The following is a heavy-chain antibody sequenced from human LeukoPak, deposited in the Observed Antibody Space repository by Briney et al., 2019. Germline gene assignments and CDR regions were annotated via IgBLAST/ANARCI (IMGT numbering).Heavy chain of an antibody. CDR2: IYYSGST. CDR3: AKGDYGSGSYYPDFDY. J-gene: IGHJ4*02. D-gene: IGHD3-10*01. CDR1: GGSISSYY. Sequence: SETLSLTCTVSGGSISSYYWSWLRQLPGKGLEWIGYIYYSGSTNYNPSLKSRVTISVDTSKNQFSLKLSSVTAADTAVYYCAKGDYGSGSYYPDFDYWGQGTLVTVSS. V-gene: IGHV4-59*01.